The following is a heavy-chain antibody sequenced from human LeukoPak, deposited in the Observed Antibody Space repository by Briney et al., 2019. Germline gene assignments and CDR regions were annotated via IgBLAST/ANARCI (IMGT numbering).Heavy chain of an antibody. CDR2: ISNSGGST. CDR1: GFTFSSYA. D-gene: IGHD3-10*01. CDR3: VRRYYGSGSCQIHY. V-gene: IGHV3-64*01. J-gene: IGHJ4*02. Sequence: GGSLRLSCAASGFTFSSYAMHWVRQAPGKGLEYVSAISNSGGSTYYANSVRGRFTISRDNSKNTLYLQMGSLRAEDMAVYYCVRRYYGSGSCQIHYWGQGTLDTVSS.